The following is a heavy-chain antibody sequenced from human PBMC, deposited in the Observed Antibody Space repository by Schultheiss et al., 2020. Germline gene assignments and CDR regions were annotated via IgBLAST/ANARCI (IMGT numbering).Heavy chain of an antibody. D-gene: IGHD2-15*01. CDR3: AKLDIVANCSGGSCSSSYYYGMDV. J-gene: IGHJ6*02. CDR2: ISYDGSNK. V-gene: IGHV3-30*18. CDR1: GFTFSSYG. Sequence: GESLKISCAASGFTFSSYGMHWVRQAPGKGLEWVAVISYDGSNKYYADSVKGRFTISRDNSKNTLYPQMNSLRAEDTAVYYCAKLDIVANCSGGSCSSSYYYGMDVWGRGTTVTVSS.